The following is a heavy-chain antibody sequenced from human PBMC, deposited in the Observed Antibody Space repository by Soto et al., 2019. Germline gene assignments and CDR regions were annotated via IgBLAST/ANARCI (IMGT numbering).Heavy chain of an antibody. V-gene: IGHV3-23*01. CDR3: AKAGGAAGTVDYFDY. CDR1: GFTFSNYA. D-gene: IGHD6-13*01. CDR2: ISGSVGST. J-gene: IGHJ4*02. Sequence: GASLRLSCAASGFTFSNYAINWVRQSPGKGLEWVSVISGSVGSTYYADSVKGRFTITRDNSKNTLYLQMNSLRAEDTAVYYCAKAGGAAGTVDYFDYWGQGTLVTVSS.